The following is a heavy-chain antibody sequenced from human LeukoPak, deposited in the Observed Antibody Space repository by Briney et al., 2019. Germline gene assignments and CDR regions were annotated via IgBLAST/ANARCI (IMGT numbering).Heavy chain of an antibody. J-gene: IGHJ4*02. Sequence: SETLSLTCSVSGGSISSSGHYWGWIRQSPEKGLDWIGSIYSNGNTYYNPSVKSRVTISVDTSKNQFSLRLTSVTAAETAVYYCARSATVTTGYFDYWGQGALVTVSS. CDR2: IYSNGNT. CDR1: GGSISSSGHY. V-gene: IGHV4-39*07. CDR3: ARSATVTTGYFDY. D-gene: IGHD4-17*01.